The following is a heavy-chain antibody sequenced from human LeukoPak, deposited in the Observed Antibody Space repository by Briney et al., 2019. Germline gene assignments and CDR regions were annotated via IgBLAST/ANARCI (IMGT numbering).Heavy chain of an antibody. Sequence: SVKVSCKAPGGTFSSYAINWVRQAPGQGLEWMGGIIPIFGTANYAQKFQGRVTITTDESTSTAYMELSSLRSEDTAVYYCARRRSIAGWFDPWGQGTLVTVSS. D-gene: IGHD6-6*01. CDR2: IIPIFGTA. J-gene: IGHJ5*02. CDR1: GGTFSSYA. V-gene: IGHV1-69*05. CDR3: ARRRSIAGWFDP.